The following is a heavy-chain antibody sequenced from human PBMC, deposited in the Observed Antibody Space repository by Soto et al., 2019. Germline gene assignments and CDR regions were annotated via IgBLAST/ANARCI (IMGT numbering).Heavy chain of an antibody. V-gene: IGHV3-21*01. Sequence: GGSLRLSCAASGFTFSSYSMNWVRQAPGKGLEWVSSISSSSSYIYYADSVKGRFTISRDNAKNSLYLQMNSLRAEDTAVYYCARDHYDILTEDDYYYYYMDVWGKGTTVTVSS. CDR2: ISSSSSYI. CDR1: GFTFSSYS. D-gene: IGHD3-9*01. J-gene: IGHJ6*03. CDR3: ARDHYDILTEDDYYYYYMDV.